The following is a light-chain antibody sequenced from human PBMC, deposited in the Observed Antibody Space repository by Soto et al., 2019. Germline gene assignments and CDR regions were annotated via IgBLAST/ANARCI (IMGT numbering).Light chain of an antibody. J-gene: IGLJ2*01. CDR3: SSYTSITPRGVV. V-gene: IGLV2-14*01. Sequence: QSALTQPASVSGSPGQSITISCSGSTSDVRGYNYVSWYQQHPGKAPKLMIYEVTNRPSGVSTRFSGSRSGNTASLTISGLQAEDEAHYYCSSYTSITPRGVVFGGGTKLTVL. CDR2: EVT. CDR1: TSDVRGYNY.